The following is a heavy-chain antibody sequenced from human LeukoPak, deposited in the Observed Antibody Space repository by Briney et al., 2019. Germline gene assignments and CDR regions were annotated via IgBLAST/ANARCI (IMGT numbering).Heavy chain of an antibody. Sequence: SETLSLTCTVSGGSISSYYWSWIRQPPGKGLEWIGYIYYGGSTKYNPSLKSRVTISVDTSKSQFSLKLSSVTAADTAVYYCARQGWLQLQGYFDYWGQGTLVTVSS. V-gene: IGHV4-59*08. J-gene: IGHJ4*02. CDR3: ARQGWLQLQGYFDY. D-gene: IGHD5-24*01. CDR1: GGSISSYY. CDR2: IYYGGST.